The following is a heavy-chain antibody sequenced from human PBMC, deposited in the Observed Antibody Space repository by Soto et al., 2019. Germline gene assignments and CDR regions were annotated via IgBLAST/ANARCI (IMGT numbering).Heavy chain of an antibody. D-gene: IGHD4-17*01. Sequence: QVQLVQSGAEVKKPGASVKVSCKASGYTFSNNATHWVRQAPGQRLEWMGWINAGNGKTKYSQNFQGRVTITRDTSASTAYMELSSLRSEDTAVYYCANNGDYYYYGMDVWGQGTTVTVSS. CDR3: ANNGDYYYYGMDV. V-gene: IGHV1-3*01. CDR1: GYTFSNNA. CDR2: INAGNGKT. J-gene: IGHJ6*02.